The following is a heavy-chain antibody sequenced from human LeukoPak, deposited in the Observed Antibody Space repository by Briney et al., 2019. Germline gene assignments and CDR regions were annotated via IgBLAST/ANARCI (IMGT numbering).Heavy chain of an antibody. Sequence: PGRSLRLSCAASGFTFSSYSMNWVRQAPGKGLEYVSAINSNGGSTYYANSVKGRFTISRDNSRSTLYLQMGSLRAEDMAVYYCAREGSYGDSDYWGQGTLVTVSS. J-gene: IGHJ4*02. CDR2: INSNGGST. CDR3: AREGSYGDSDY. V-gene: IGHV3-64*01. CDR1: GFTFSSYS. D-gene: IGHD5-18*01.